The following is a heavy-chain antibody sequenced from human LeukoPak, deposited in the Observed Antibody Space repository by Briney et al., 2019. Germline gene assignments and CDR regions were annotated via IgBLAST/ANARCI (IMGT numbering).Heavy chain of an antibody. D-gene: IGHD5-12*01. J-gene: IGHJ4*02. CDR2: IYYSGST. V-gene: IGHV4-61*01. CDR1: GYSISSGYY. Sequence: SETLSLTCTVSGYSISSGYYWGWIRQPPGKGLEWIGYIYYSGSTNYNPSLKSRVTISVDTSKNQFSLKLSSVTAADTAVYYCATGSGYTFDYWGQGTLVTVSS. CDR3: ATGSGYTFDY.